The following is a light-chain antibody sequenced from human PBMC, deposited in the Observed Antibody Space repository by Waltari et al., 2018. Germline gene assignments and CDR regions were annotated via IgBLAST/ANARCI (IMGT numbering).Light chain of an antibody. Sequence: DVVMTQSQNSLTVSLGARATITCKPNQSVLSTSNNKNYLAWYQQTPGHPPKLLIYWASTREFGVPDRFSGSGSGTDFTLTINNLQAEDVAVYYWQQYFSSRQYTFGQGTKLEI. CDR1: QSVLSTSNNKNY. CDR3: QQYFSSRQYT. V-gene: IGKV4-1*01. CDR2: WAS. J-gene: IGKJ2*01.